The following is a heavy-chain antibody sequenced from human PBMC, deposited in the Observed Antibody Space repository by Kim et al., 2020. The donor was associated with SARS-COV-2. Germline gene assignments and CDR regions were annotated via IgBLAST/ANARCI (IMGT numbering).Heavy chain of an antibody. V-gene: IGHV3-48*02. Sequence: GGSLRLSCAASGFTFSSYSMNWVRQAPGKGLEWGSYISSSSSTIYYADSVKGRFTISRDNAKNSLYLQMNSLRDEDTAVYYCARDLYGSVSNYYYYYGMDVWGQGTTVTVSS. CDR1: GFTFSSYS. CDR3: ARDLYGSVSNYYYYYGMDV. D-gene: IGHD3-10*01. CDR2: ISSSSSTI. J-gene: IGHJ6*02.